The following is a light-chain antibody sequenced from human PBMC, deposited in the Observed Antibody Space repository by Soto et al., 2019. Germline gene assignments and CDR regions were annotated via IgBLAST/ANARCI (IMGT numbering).Light chain of an antibody. Sequence: DIQMTQSPSSLSASVGDRVTITCRASQSISTYLNWYQQRPGKAPRLLIHAASSLQSGVPSRFSGSGSGTDFTLTISSLQPEDFATYYCQQSYRTPPDTFGQGTKLEIK. V-gene: IGKV1-39*01. CDR1: QSISTY. J-gene: IGKJ2*01. CDR2: AAS. CDR3: QQSYRTPPDT.